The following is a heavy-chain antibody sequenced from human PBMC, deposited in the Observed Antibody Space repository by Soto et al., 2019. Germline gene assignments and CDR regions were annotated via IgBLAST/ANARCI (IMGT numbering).Heavy chain of an antibody. V-gene: IGHV4-4*02. CDR1: GGSISSGGYS. CDR2: IYHSGST. CDR3: ARLQLRQQLVSWFDP. D-gene: IGHD6-13*01. J-gene: IGHJ5*02. Sequence: PSETLSLTCAVSGGSISSGGYSWSWVRQPPGKGLEWIGEIYHSGSTNYNPSLKSRVTISVDKSKNQFSLKLSSVTAADTAVYYCARLQLRQQLVSWFDPWGQGTLVTVSS.